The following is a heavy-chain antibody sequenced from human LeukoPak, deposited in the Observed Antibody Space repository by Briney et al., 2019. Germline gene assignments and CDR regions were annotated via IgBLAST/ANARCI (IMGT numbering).Heavy chain of an antibody. V-gene: IGHV3-30*18. Sequence: PGGSLRLSCTASRFTFSDYGMHWVRQAPGKGLEWVALISYDGTNQYYADSVKGRFTISRDSFKNTLYLQMNNLRVEDTAVYYCAKDRGTISESFWYFHLWGRGAPVTVSS. CDR3: AKDRGTISESFWYFHL. D-gene: IGHD3-16*01. CDR2: ISYDGTNQ. J-gene: IGHJ2*01. CDR1: RFTFSDYG.